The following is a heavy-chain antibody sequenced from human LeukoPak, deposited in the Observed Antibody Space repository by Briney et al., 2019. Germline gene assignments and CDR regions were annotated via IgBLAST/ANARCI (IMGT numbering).Heavy chain of an antibody. CDR2: ISSSSSYI. D-gene: IGHD5-24*01. CDR1: GFTFSSYS. CDR3: AKVRDGYNYYFDY. V-gene: IGHV3-21*01. Sequence: GGSLRLSCAASGFTFSSYSMNWVRQAPGKGLEWVSSISSSSSYIYYADSVKGRFTISRDNAKNSLYLQMNSLRAEDTAVYYCAKVRDGYNYYFDYWGQGTLVTVSS. J-gene: IGHJ4*02.